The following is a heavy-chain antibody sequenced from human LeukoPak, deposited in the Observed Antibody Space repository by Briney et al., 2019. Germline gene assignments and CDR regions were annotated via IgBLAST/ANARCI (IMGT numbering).Heavy chain of an antibody. J-gene: IGHJ6*03. CDR2: ISYDGSNK. Sequence: HSGGSLRLSCAASGFTFSSYAMHWVRQAPGKGLEWVAVISYDGSNKYYADSVKGRFTISRDNANNLLFLQMSSLRAEDTAVYFCAGLRRAYYYYMDVWGKGTTVTVSS. CDR1: GFTFSSYA. CDR3: AGLRRAYYYYMDV. V-gene: IGHV3-30*04.